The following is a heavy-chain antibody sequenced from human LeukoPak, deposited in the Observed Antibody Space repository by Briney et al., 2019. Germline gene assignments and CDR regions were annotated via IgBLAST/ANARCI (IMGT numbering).Heavy chain of an antibody. CDR1: GYTFTGYY. Sequence: ASVKVSCKASGYTFTGYYMHWVRQAPGQGLEWMGWINPNSGGTNYAQKFQGRVTMTRDTSISTACMELSRLRSDDTAVYYCARGASLHCSGGSCYGAWGQGTLVTVSS. V-gene: IGHV1-2*02. CDR3: ARGASLHCSGGSCYGA. D-gene: IGHD2-15*01. CDR2: INPNSGGT. J-gene: IGHJ4*02.